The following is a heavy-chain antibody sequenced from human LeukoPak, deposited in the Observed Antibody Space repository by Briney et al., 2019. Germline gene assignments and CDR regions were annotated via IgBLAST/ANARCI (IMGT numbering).Heavy chain of an antibody. CDR2: IRGTGGTT. Sequence: PGGSLRLSCAASGFTFSDYALIWVRQAPGKGLEGISAIRGTGGTTYYADSVKGRCTISRDNSRNTVYLQMNSLRAEDTALYFCGKDPNGDYVGAFDFWGPGTMVTVSS. V-gene: IGHV3-23*01. CDR1: GFTFSDYA. CDR3: GKDPNGDYVGAFDF. J-gene: IGHJ3*01. D-gene: IGHD4-17*01.